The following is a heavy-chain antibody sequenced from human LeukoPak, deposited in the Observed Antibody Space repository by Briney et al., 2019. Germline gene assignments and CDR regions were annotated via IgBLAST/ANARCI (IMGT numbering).Heavy chain of an antibody. CDR1: GGSFSDYY. Sequence: SETLSLTCAVYGGSFSDYYWSWIRQPPGKGLEWIGEINHSGSTNYNPSLKSRVTISVDTSKNQFSLKLSSVTAADTAVYYCKCRHYYYYYVDVWGKGTTVTVSS. J-gene: IGHJ6*03. CDR3: KCRHYYYYYVDV. V-gene: IGHV4-34*01. CDR2: INHSGST.